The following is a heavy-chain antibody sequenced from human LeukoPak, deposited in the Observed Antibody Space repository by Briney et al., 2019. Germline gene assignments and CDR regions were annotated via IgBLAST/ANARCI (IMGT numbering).Heavy chain of an antibody. CDR2: INPSGGST. CDR3: ARAYYDFWSGYGYYYYGMDV. CDR1: GYTFTSYY. Sequence: ASVKVSCKASGYTFTSYYMHWVRQAPGQGLEWMGIINPSGGSTSYAQTFQGRVTMTRDTSTSTVYMELSSLRSEDTAVYYCARAYYDFWSGYGYYYYGMDVWGQGTTVTVSS. D-gene: IGHD3-3*01. J-gene: IGHJ6*02. V-gene: IGHV1-46*01.